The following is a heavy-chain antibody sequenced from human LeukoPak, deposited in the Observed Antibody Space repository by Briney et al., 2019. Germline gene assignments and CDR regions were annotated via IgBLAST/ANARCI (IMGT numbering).Heavy chain of an antibody. CDR2: IYYSGST. Sequence: SETLSLTCTVSGGSISSGGYYWSWIRQHPGKGLEWIGYIYYSGSTYYNPSLKSRVTISVDTSKNQFSLKLSSVTAADTAVYYCARGKIVTLWDYYYGMGVWGQGTTVTVSS. V-gene: IGHV4-31*03. D-gene: IGHD3-10*01. CDR1: GGSISSGGYY. CDR3: ARGKIVTLWDYYYGMGV. J-gene: IGHJ6*02.